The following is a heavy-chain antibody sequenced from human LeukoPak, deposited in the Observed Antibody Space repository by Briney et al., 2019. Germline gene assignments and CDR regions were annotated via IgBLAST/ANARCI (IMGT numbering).Heavy chain of an antibody. J-gene: IGHJ4*02. CDR1: GFTFSRYW. CDR2: IKQDGSVK. D-gene: IGHD6-13*01. Sequence: GGSLRLSCAASGFTFSRYWMSWVRQTPGKGLEWVANIKQDGSVKCYVDSVKGRFTISRDNAKNSLYLHLNSLRVEDAAVYYCAKDGYSSIPGFHFEYWGQGTPVTVSS. CDR3: AKDGYSSIPGFHFEY. V-gene: IGHV3-7*03.